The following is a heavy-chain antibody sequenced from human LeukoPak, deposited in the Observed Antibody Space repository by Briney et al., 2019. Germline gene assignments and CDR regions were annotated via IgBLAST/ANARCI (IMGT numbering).Heavy chain of an antibody. Sequence: GGSLRLSCAASGFTFSSYAMPWVRQAPGKGLEYVSAISSNGGSTYYANSVKGRFTISRDNSKNTLYLQMGSLRAEDMAVYYCAKSDTNSSYYYYYGMDVWGQGTTVTVSS. V-gene: IGHV3-64*01. CDR2: ISSNGGST. CDR1: GFTFSSYA. CDR3: AKSDTNSSYYYYYGMDV. J-gene: IGHJ6*02. D-gene: IGHD5-18*01.